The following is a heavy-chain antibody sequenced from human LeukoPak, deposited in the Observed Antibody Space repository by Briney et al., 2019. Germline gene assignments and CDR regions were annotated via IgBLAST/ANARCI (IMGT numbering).Heavy chain of an antibody. D-gene: IGHD2-15*01. J-gene: IGHJ6*02. Sequence: GGSLRLSCAASGFTFSDYYMSWISQAPGKGLEWVSYISSSGSTIYYADSVKGRFTISRDNAKNSLYLQMNSLRAEDTAVYYCARGPRYCSGGSCYRYGMDVWGQGTTVTVSS. CDR1: GFTFSDYY. V-gene: IGHV3-11*01. CDR2: ISSSGSTI. CDR3: ARGPRYCSGGSCYRYGMDV.